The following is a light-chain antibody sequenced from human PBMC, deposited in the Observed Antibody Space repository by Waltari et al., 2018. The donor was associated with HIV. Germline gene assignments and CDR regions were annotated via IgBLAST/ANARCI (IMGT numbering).Light chain of an antibody. Sequence: DIQMTQSPYSLSASVGDTVTITCRASQSISSFLNWYQQKPGKAPKVLIFAASSLQSGVPSRFSGSGAGTDFTLTISSLQPEDFATYYCQQSYSTVYTFGQGTKLEIK. CDR3: QQSYSTVYT. CDR2: AAS. CDR1: QSISSF. V-gene: IGKV1-39*01. J-gene: IGKJ2*01.